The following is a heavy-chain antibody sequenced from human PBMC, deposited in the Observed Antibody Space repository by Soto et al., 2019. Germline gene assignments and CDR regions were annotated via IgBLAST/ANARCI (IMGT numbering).Heavy chain of an antibody. CDR3: AKAGFTVYREGFDP. Sequence: SLRLSCAASGFAFRSFGMNWVRQSPGKGLEWVALISYDGEKEYYADSVKGRFTISRHNSDNTLFLRMSSLTSDDSGVYFCAKAGFTVYREGFDPWGQGTRVTVSS. CDR2: ISYDGEKE. J-gene: IGHJ5*02. CDR1: GFAFRSFG. V-gene: IGHV3-30*18. D-gene: IGHD3-16*02.